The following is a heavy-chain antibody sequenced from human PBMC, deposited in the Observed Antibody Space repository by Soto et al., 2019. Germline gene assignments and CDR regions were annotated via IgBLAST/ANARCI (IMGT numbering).Heavy chain of an antibody. Sequence: SVKVSCKASGFTFTSSAVQWVRQARGQRLEWKGWIVVGSGNTNYAQKFQERVTFTRDMSTSTAYMELSSLRSEDTAVYYCAADCIRARCWFDPWGQGTLVTVSS. V-gene: IGHV1-58*01. D-gene: IGHD2-15*01. CDR3: AADCIRARCWFDP. CDR2: IVVGSGNT. CDR1: GFTFTSSA. J-gene: IGHJ5*02.